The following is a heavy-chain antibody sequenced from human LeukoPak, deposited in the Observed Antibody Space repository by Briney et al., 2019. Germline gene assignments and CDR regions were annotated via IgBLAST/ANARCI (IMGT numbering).Heavy chain of an antibody. V-gene: IGHV3-23*01. D-gene: IGHD4-17*01. J-gene: IGHJ6*02. CDR2: ISAAGII. Sequence: GGSLRLSCAASGFTFSGYAMSWVRQAPGKGLEWVSGISAAGIINYMDSVKGRFTISRDNSKNTLYLQMTSLRAEDTAMYYCARDRRYYGDYGFYYYYGMDVWGQGTTVTVSS. CDR3: ARDRRYYGDYGFYYYYGMDV. CDR1: GFTFSGYA.